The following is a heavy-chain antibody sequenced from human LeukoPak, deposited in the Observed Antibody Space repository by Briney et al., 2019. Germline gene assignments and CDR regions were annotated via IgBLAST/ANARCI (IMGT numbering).Heavy chain of an antibody. J-gene: IGHJ6*02. CDR1: GFTFSSYS. CDR2: ISSSSSYI. Sequence: PGGSLRLSCAASGFTFSSYSMNWVRQAPGKGLEWVSSISSSSSYIYYADSVKGRFTISRDNAKNSLYLQMNSLRAEDTAVYYCARSEDYGDYVIEYYYYGMDVWGQGTTVTVSS. V-gene: IGHV3-21*01. D-gene: IGHD4-17*01. CDR3: ARSEDYGDYVIEYYYYGMDV.